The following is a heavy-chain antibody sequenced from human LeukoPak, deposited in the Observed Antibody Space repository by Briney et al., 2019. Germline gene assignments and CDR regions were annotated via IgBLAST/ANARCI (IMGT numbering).Heavy chain of an antibody. J-gene: IGHJ4*02. D-gene: IGHD3-22*01. CDR3: AKVIRASISVIVVVKASFDY. Sequence: GGSLRLSCAASGFTVSSNYMSWVRQAPGKGLEWVSIIYSGGSTFYADSVKGRFTISRDNFKNTLYLQMKSLRAEDTAVYYCAKVIRASISVIVVVKASFDYWGQGSLVTVSS. CDR2: IYSGGST. V-gene: IGHV3-53*01. CDR1: GFTVSSNY.